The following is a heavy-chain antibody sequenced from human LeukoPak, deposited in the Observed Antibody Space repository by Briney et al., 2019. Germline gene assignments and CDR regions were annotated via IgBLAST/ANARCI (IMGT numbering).Heavy chain of an antibody. Sequence: PSQTLSLTCTVSGGSISSGDCYWSWIRQPPGKGLEWIGYIYYSGSTYYNPSLKSRVTISVDTSKNQFSLKLSSVSAADTAVYYCARAGIAARPGPVDYWGQGTLVTVSS. CDR2: IYYSGST. CDR3: ARAGIAARPGPVDY. D-gene: IGHD6-6*01. CDR1: GGSISSGDCY. J-gene: IGHJ4*02. V-gene: IGHV4-30-4*08.